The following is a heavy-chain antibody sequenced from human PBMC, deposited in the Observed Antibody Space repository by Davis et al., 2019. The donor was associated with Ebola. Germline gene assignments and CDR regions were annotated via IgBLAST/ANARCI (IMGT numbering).Heavy chain of an antibody. CDR2: IYYSGST. CDR3: ARAPFGWFDP. J-gene: IGHJ5*02. CDR1: GGSISSGGYY. Sequence: SETLSLTCTVSGGSISSGGYYWSWIRQHPGKGLEWIGYIYYSGSTYSNPSLKSRVTISVDTSKNQFSLKLSSVTAADTAVYYCARAPFGWFDPWGQGTLVTVSS. V-gene: IGHV4-31*03. D-gene: IGHD3-16*01.